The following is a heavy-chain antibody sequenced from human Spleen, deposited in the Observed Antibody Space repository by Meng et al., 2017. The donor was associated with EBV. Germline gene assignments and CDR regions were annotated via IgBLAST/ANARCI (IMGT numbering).Heavy chain of an antibody. J-gene: IGHJ4*02. CDR2: VFSGGDI. V-gene: IGHV3-23*04. D-gene: IGHD6-19*01. CDR1: GFTFSLYA. CDR3: ARGIVAGTVTH. Sequence: VWLVESWGGLGQPGGSLWLSCAASGFTFSLYAMSWVRQAPGKGLELVSIVFSGGDIYYADSVKGRFTISRDSSENTVSLQMSSLRAEDTALYDCARGIVAGTVTHWGQGTLVTVSS.